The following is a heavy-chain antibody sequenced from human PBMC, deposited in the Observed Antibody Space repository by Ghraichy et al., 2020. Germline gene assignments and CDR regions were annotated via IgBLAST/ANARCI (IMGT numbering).Heavy chain of an antibody. Sequence: SLRLSCAASGFTFSSYAVHWVRQAPGKGLEWVAVISYDGSKTYYADSVKGRITISRDNSNNTLYLQMNSLRAEDTAMYYCARDEWVYDFWSGTYYYHGMDVWGHGTTVTVSS. CDR2: ISYDGSKT. J-gene: IGHJ6*02. V-gene: IGHV3-30*04. D-gene: IGHD3-3*01. CDR1: GFTFSSYA. CDR3: ARDEWVYDFWSGTYYYHGMDV.